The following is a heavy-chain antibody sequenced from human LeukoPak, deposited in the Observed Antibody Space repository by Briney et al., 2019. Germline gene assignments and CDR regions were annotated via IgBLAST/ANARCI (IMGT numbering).Heavy chain of an antibody. CDR3: ARRSLEMATITD. J-gene: IGHJ4*02. V-gene: IGHV1-2*02. CDR2: INPNSGGT. Sequence: GATVKVSCKASGYTFTGYYMHWVRQAPGQGLEWMGWINPNSGGTNYAQKFQGRVTMTRDTSISTAYMELSRLRSDDTAVYYCARRSLEMATITDWGQGTLVTVSS. CDR1: GYTFTGYY. D-gene: IGHD5-24*01.